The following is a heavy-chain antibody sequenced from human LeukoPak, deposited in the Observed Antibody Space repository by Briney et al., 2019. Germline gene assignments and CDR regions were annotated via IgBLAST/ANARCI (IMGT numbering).Heavy chain of an antibody. D-gene: IGHD6-13*01. CDR3: ARDPRYSSSWYFDI. CDR2: INPNSGGT. CDR1: GYTFTGYY. J-gene: IGHJ3*02. V-gene: IGHV1-2*02. Sequence: ALVKVSCKASGYTFTGYYMHWVRQAPGQGLEWMGWINPNSGGTNYAQKFQGRVTMTRDTSISTAYMELSRLRSDDTAVYYCARDPRYSSSWYFDIWGQGTMVTVSS.